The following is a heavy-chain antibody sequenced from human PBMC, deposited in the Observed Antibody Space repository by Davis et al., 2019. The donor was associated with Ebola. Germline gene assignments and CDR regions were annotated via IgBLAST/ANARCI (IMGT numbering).Heavy chain of an antibody. V-gene: IGHV1-2*02. CDR3: ARESGSHGPRDYYYMDV. D-gene: IGHD3-10*01. CDR1: GYTFTGYY. CDR2: INPNSGGT. Sequence: ASVKVSCKASGYTFTGYYMHWVRQAPGQGLEWMGWINPNSGGTNYAQKFQGRVTMTRDTSISTAYMELSRLRSDDTAVYYCARESGSHGPRDYYYMDVWGKGTTVTVSS. J-gene: IGHJ6*03.